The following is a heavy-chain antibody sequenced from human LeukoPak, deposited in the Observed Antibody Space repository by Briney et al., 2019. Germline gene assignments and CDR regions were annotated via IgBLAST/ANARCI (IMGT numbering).Heavy chain of an antibody. J-gene: IGHJ4*02. D-gene: IGHD6-19*01. V-gene: IGHV1-69*13. CDR1: GGTFSSYA. CDR2: IIPIFGTA. Sequence: ASVKVSCNASGGTFSSYAISWVRQAPGQGLEWRGGIIPIFGTANYAQKFQGRVTITADESTSTAYMELSSLRSEDTAVYYCARGGYSSGWYGYWGQGTLVTVSS. CDR3: ARGGYSSGWYGY.